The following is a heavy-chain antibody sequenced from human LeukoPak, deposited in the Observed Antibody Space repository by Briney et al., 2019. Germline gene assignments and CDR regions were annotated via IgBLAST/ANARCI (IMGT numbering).Heavy chain of an antibody. Sequence: GGSLRLSCAASGFSFSSYEWNWVRQAPGKGLEWVSYIDTSGGTTFYADSVKGRFTISRDNAKNSPYLQMNSLRAEDTAVYYCASAADTDGYDYWGQGTLLTVSS. CDR1: GFSFSSYE. J-gene: IGHJ4*02. D-gene: IGHD5-18*01. V-gene: IGHV3-48*03. CDR2: IDTSGGTT. CDR3: ASAADTDGYDY.